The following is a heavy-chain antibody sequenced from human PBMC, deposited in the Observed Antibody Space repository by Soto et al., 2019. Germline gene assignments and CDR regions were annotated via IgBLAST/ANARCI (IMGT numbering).Heavy chain of an antibody. J-gene: IGHJ4*02. CDR2: IYYSGST. V-gene: IGHV4-39*01. CDR1: GGSISSSSYY. Sequence: SETLSLTCTVSGGSISSSSYYWGWIRQPPGKGLEWIGSIYYSGSTYYNPSLKGRVTISVDTSKNQFSLKLSSVTAADTAVYYCARIYSYGRPPKKAIDYWGQGTLVTVSS. CDR3: ARIYSYGRPPKKAIDY. D-gene: IGHD5-18*01.